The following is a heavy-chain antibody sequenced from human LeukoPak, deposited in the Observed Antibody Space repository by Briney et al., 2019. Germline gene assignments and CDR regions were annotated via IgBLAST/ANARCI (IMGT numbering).Heavy chain of an antibody. Sequence: PGGSLRLSCAASGFTFSSYSMNWVRQAPGKGLEWVSSISSSSSYIYYADSVKGRFTISRDNAKNSLYLQMNSLRAEDTAVYYCARAIPDLGSSGWYAFDYWGQGTLVTVSS. CDR2: ISSSSSYI. CDR1: GFTFSSYS. CDR3: ARAIPDLGSSGWYAFDY. D-gene: IGHD6-19*01. J-gene: IGHJ4*02. V-gene: IGHV3-21*01.